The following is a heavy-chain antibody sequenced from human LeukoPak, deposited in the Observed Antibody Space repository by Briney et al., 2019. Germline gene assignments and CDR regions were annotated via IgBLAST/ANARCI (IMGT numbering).Heavy chain of an antibody. CDR3: ARAYNWNHKSYYYYYMDV. CDR2: IYPGDSDT. J-gene: IGHJ6*03. Sequence: PGESLKISCKGSGYSFTSYWIGWVRPMPGKGLEWMGIIYPGDSDTRYSPSFQGQVTISADKSISTAYLQWSSLKASDTAMYYCARAYNWNHKSYYYYYMDVWGKGTTVTVSS. CDR1: GYSFTSYW. D-gene: IGHD1-20*01. V-gene: IGHV5-51*01.